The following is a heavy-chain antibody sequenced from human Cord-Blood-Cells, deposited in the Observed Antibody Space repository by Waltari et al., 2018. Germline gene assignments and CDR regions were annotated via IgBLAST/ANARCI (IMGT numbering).Heavy chain of an antibody. Sequence: QVQLVQSRAEVQKPGASVKVSCTASGYTFTSYGTSWIRQAPGQGLEWMGWISAYNGNTNYAQKLQGRVTMTTDTSTSTAYMELRSLRSDDTSVYYCARVENWWMPFDIWGQGTMVTVSS. CDR3: ARVENWWMPFDI. J-gene: IGHJ3*02. CDR2: ISAYNGNT. V-gene: IGHV1-18*01. CDR1: GYTFTSYG. D-gene: IGHD2-8*02.